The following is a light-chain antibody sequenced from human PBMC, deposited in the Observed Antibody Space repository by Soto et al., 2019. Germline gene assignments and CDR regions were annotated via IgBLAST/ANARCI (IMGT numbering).Light chain of an antibody. CDR1: QSVSSSY. V-gene: IGKV3-20*01. J-gene: IGKJ1*01. Sequence: EIVLTQSPGTLSLSPGERATLSCRASQSVSSSYLAWYQQNPGQAHRLLIYGASSRATGIPDRFSGSVSGTDVSLTISRLEPEDFAVYYCQQYGSSRTLGQGTKVEIK. CDR3: QQYGSSRT. CDR2: GAS.